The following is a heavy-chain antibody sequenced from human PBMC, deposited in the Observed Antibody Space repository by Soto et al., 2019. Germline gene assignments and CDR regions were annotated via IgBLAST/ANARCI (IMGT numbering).Heavy chain of an antibody. CDR3: ARALVGATWYWFDP. CDR1: GYTFTSYD. CDR2: MNPNSGNT. V-gene: IGHV1-8*01. D-gene: IGHD1-26*01. J-gene: IGHJ5*02. Sequence: GASVKVSFKASGYTFTSYDINWVRQATGQGLEWMGWMNPNSGNTGYAQKFQGRVTMTRNTSISTAYMELSSLRSEDTAVYYCARALVGATWYWFDPWGQGTLVTVSS.